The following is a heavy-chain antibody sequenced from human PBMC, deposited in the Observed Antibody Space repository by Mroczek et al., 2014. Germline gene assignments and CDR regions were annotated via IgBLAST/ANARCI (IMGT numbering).Heavy chain of an antibody. CDR1: GGSFSGYY. V-gene: IGHV4-34*01. CDR2: INHSGST. J-gene: IGHJ5*02. CDR3: ARGSGVLYNWFDP. Sequence: QVQLQQWGAGLLKPSETLSLTCAVYGGSFSGYYWSWIRQPPGKGLEWIGEINHSGSTNYNPSLKSRVTISVDTSKNQFSLKLSSVTAADTAVYYCARGSGVLYNWFDPWGQGTLVTVSS. D-gene: IGHD7-27*01.